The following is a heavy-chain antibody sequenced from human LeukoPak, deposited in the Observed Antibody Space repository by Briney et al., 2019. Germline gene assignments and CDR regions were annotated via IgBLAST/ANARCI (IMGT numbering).Heavy chain of an antibody. D-gene: IGHD4-17*01. V-gene: IGHV1-69*13. CDR2: IIPVFGTA. CDR3: ATGSTVTPYFDY. CDR1: GGTFSSYV. J-gene: IGHJ4*02. Sequence: ASVKVSCKASGGTFSSYVISWVRQAPGQGLEWMGGIIPVFGTAKYAQNFQGRVTITADESTSTAYMELSSLRSEDTAVYYCATGSTVTPYFDYWGQGTLVTVSS.